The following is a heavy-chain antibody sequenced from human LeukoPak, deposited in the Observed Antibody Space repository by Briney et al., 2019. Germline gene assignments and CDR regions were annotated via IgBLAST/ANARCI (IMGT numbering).Heavy chain of an antibody. D-gene: IGHD4-17*01. CDR1: GGSISSNY. CDR2: IYYSGST. CDR3: ARDRTVTTPEV. Sequence: SETLSLTCTVSGGSISSNYWSWIRQPPGKGLEWIGYIYYSGSTNYNPSLKSRVTISVDTSKNQFSLKLSSVTAADTAVYYCARDRTVTTPEVWGQGTLVTVSS. J-gene: IGHJ4*02. V-gene: IGHV4-59*01.